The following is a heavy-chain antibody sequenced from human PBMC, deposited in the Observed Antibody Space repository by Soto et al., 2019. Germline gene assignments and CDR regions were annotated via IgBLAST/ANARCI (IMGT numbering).Heavy chain of an antibody. CDR2: IYYSGST. CDR3: ARDRYGSGIFDY. V-gene: IGHV4-31*03. CDR1: GGSISSGGYY. Sequence: SETLSLTCTVSGGSISSGGYYWSWIRQDPGKGLEWIGYIYYSGSTYYNPSLKSRVTISVDTSKNQFSLKLSSVTAADTAVYYCARDRYGSGIFDYWGQGTLVTV. J-gene: IGHJ4*02. D-gene: IGHD3-10*01.